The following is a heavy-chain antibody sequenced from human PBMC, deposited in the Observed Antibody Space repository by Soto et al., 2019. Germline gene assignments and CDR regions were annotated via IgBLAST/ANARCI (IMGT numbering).Heavy chain of an antibody. V-gene: IGHV1-18*01. CDR2: INPSDGNR. J-gene: IGHJ4*02. D-gene: IGHD3-22*01. Sequence: ASVKVSRKSSGYTFTSYGISWVRQAPGQGLEWMGWINPSDGNRNFAQKFEDRVTMTTATSTNAVFLELRSLKSDDTAIYYCARDRLRGYDSSGFYSWGQGTTVTVSS. CDR3: ARDRLRGYDSSGFYS. CDR1: GYTFTSYG.